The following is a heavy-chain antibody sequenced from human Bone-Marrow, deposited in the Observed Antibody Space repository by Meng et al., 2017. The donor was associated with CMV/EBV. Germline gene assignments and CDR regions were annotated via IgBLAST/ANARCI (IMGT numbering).Heavy chain of an antibody. V-gene: IGHV1-69*12. D-gene: IGHD4-11*01. CDR2: IIPIFGTA. CDR3: ARDYSNNPPGTFGPLHDP. J-gene: IGHJ5*02. CDR1: GGTFTGYA. Sequence: QVQHVQAGAGMKRPGSSMKVSCKASGGTFTGYAISWGRQARGQGLEWMGGIIPIFGTANYAQKFQGRVTITADESTSTAYMELSSLRSEDTAVYYCARDYSNNPPGTFGPLHDPWGQGTLVTVSS.